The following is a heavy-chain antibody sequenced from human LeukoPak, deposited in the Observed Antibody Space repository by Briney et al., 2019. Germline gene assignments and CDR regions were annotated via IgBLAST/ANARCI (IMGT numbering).Heavy chain of an antibody. J-gene: IGHJ6*03. V-gene: IGHV3-23*01. Sequence: GGSLRLSCVASGFTFNNYAMHWVRQAPGKGLEWVSTIIGNGAATYYSDSFKGRFLISTDNSRSTVYLQINKLRVEDSGLYYCANGLAASGNFLLRDYYYFIDVWGKGTTVIVS. D-gene: IGHD1-26*01. CDR1: GFTFNNYA. CDR2: IIGNGAAT. CDR3: ANGLAASGNFLLRDYYYFIDV.